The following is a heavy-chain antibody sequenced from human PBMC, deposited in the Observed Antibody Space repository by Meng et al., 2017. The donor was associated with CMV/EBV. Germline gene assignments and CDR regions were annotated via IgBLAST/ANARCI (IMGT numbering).Heavy chain of an antibody. J-gene: IGHJ4*02. V-gene: IGHV3-7*01. CDR2: IKQDGSEK. CDR3: ARASFWGCDY. Sequence: GESLKISCAASGFTFSSYWMSWVRQAPGKGLEWVANIKQDGSEKYYVDSVKGRFTISRDYAKNSLYLQMNSLRAEDTAVYYCARASFWGCDYWGQGTLVTVSS. CDR1: GFTFSSYW. D-gene: IGHD7-27*01.